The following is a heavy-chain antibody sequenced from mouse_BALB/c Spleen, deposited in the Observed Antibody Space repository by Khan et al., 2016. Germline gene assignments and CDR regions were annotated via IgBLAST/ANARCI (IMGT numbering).Heavy chain of an antibody. CDR2: ISYSGST. J-gene: IGHJ4*01. Sequence: EVQLQESGPSLVKPSQTLSLTCSVTGDSITSGYWNWIRKFPGNKLEYMGHISYSGSTYYNPPLKSRISITRDTSNNQYTLQLNSVTTADTARDYYARFIATAYADMDYWGQGTSVTVSS. CDR1: GDSITSGY. D-gene: IGHD1-2*01. V-gene: IGHV3-8*02. CDR3: ARFIATAYADMDY.